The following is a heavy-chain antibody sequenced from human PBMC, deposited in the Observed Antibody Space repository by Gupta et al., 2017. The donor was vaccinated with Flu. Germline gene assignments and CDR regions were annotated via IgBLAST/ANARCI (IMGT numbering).Heavy chain of an antibody. Sequence: WVRQAPGGGLEWVSSISGDSHYIYYADSVKGRFTISRDNAKNSLYLQMDGLRAEDTAVYYCARHPRCSGSNGDLNCYPYDYWGQGTLVTVSA. CDR2: ISGDSHYI. D-gene: IGHD2-15*01. CDR3: ARHPRCSGSNGDLNCYPYDY. J-gene: IGHJ4*02. V-gene: IGHV3-21*01.